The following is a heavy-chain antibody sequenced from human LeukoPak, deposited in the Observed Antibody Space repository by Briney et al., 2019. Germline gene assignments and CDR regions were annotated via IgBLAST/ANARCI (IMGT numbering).Heavy chain of an antibody. V-gene: IGHV4-59*01. J-gene: IGHJ6*02. Sequence: SETLSLTCTVSGGSISSYYWSWIRQPPGKGLEWIGYIYYSGSTNYNPSPKSRVTISVDTSKNQFSLKLSSVTAADTAVYYCAGERARGYPLGYYGMDVWGQGTTVTVSS. D-gene: IGHD5-18*01. CDR1: GGSISSYY. CDR3: AGERARGYPLGYYGMDV. CDR2: IYYSGST.